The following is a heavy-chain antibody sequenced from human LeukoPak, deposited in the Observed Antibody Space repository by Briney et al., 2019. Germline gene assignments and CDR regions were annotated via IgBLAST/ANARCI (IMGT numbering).Heavy chain of an antibody. CDR3: ARHGPQPRQGPFYGMDV. J-gene: IGHJ6*02. V-gene: IGHV4-30-2*01. CDR2: IYHSGST. CDR1: GGSISSGGYS. Sequence: PSQTLSLTCAVSGGSISSGGYSWSWIRQPPGKGLEWIGYIYHSGSTYYNPSLKSRVTISVDRSKNQFSLKLSSVTAADTAVYYCARHGPQPRQGPFYGMDVWGQGTTVTVSS.